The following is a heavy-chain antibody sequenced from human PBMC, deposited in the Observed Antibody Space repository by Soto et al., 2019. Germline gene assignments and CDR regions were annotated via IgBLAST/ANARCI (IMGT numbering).Heavy chain of an antibody. CDR2: ICYSGNT. Sequence: SETLSLTCTVSAVSIGSSNDCWGWVRQPPGKGLEWLGTICYSGNTHYTPSIKSRLTISVDTSNNQFSLNLTSVTATDTALYYCARRDADGTWNYWGQGTLVTVSS. CDR3: ARRDADGTWNY. D-gene: IGHD1-1*01. CDR1: AVSIGSSNDC. J-gene: IGHJ4*02. V-gene: IGHV4-39*01.